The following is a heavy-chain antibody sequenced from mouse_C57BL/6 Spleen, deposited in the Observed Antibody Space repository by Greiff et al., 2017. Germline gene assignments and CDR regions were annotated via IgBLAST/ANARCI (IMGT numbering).Heavy chain of an antibody. Sequence: QVQLQQSGPELVKPGASVKISCKASGYAFSSSWMNWVKQRPGKGLEWIGRIYPGDGDTNYNGKFKGKATLTADKSSSTAYMQLSSLTSEDSAVYFCARGGSTMVTLFDYWGQGTTLTVSS. CDR2: IYPGDGDT. CDR1: GYAFSSSW. CDR3: ARGGSTMVTLFDY. V-gene: IGHV1-82*01. D-gene: IGHD2-2*01. J-gene: IGHJ2*01.